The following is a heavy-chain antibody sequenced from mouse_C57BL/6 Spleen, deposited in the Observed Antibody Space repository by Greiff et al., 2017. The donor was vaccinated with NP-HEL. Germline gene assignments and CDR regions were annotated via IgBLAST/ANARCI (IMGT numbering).Heavy chain of an antibody. CDR1: GYTFTSYW. D-gene: IGHD2-1*01. CDR2: IYPGNSDT. CDR3: TNEIYGNSHSRYFDV. J-gene: IGHJ1*03. V-gene: IGHV1-5*01. Sequence: VHVKQSGTVLARPGASVKMSCKTSGYTFTSYWMHWVKQRPGQGLEWIGAIYPGNSDTSYNQTFKGKAKLTAVPSASTAYMELSSLTNEDSAVYYCTNEIYGNSHSRYFDVWGTGTTVTVSS.